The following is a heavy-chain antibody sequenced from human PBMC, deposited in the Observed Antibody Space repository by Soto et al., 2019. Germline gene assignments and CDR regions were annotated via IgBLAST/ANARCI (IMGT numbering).Heavy chain of an antibody. V-gene: IGHV3-53*01. CDR1: GFTVSSNY. D-gene: IGHD4-17*01. CDR2: IYSGGST. J-gene: IGHJ6*02. CDR3: ARVTVYVRDGMDV. Sequence: EVQLVESGGGLIQPGGSLRLSCAASGFTVSSNYMSWVRQAPGKGLEWVSVIYSGGSTYYADSVKGRFTISRDNSKNTLYLQMNSLRAEDTAVYYCARVTVYVRDGMDVWGQGTTVTVSS.